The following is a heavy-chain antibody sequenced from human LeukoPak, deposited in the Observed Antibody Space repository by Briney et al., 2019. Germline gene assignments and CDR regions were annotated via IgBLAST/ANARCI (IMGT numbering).Heavy chain of an antibody. CDR1: GFTFSNYW. CDR2: INQDGSEI. CDR3: ARDQGSMLVVGTPNWYFDL. Sequence: GGSLRLSCAASGFTFSNYWMSWVRQAPGKGLEWVANINQDGSEIYYGDSVKGRFTISRDNAKNSLNLQIDSLRAEDTAVYYCARDQGSMLVVGTPNWYFDLWGRGTLVTVSS. D-gene: IGHD3-22*01. V-gene: IGHV3-7*01. J-gene: IGHJ2*01.